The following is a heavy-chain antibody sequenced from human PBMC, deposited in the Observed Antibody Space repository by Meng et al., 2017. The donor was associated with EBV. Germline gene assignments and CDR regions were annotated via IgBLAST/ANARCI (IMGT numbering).Heavy chain of an antibody. Sequence: VRVVQCWAGVKKPGSSVKVSCKTSGGTFRGVAVSWVRQAPGQGLEWMGGLIPMSDAPHYAQKFQGRVTMTADESTNTHYMDLSGLRFEDTAVYYCASESGRGFTPDYWGQGTLVTVSS. CDR1: GGTFRGVA. J-gene: IGHJ4*02. D-gene: IGHD3-10*01. CDR3: ASESGRGFTPDY. CDR2: LIPMSDAP. V-gene: IGHV1-69*01.